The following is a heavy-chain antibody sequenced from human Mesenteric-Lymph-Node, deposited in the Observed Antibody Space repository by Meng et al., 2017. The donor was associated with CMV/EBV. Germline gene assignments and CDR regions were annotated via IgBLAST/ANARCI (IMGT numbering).Heavy chain of an antibody. Sequence: GESLKISCAASGFTFSSYWMSWVCQAPGKGLEWVANIKEDGSEKYYVDSVKGRFTISRDNSKNTLYLQMNSLRAEDTAVYYCAKDPHCSSTSCYRGNWFDPWGQGTLVTVSS. CDR2: IKEDGSEK. CDR3: AKDPHCSSTSCYRGNWFDP. CDR1: GFTFSSYW. J-gene: IGHJ5*02. D-gene: IGHD2-2*02. V-gene: IGHV3-7*03.